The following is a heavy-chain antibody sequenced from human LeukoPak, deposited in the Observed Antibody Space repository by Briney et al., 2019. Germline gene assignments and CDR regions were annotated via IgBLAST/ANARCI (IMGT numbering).Heavy chain of an antibody. Sequence: PSETLSLTCTVSGGSISSYYWSWIRQPPGKGLEWIGYIYYSGSTNYNPSLKSRVTISVDTSKNQFSLKLSSVTAADTAVYYCARMKYPLPHMMLFDIWGQGTMVTVSS. CDR3: ARMKYPLPHMMLFDI. J-gene: IGHJ3*02. CDR1: GGSISSYY. CDR2: IYYSGST. D-gene: IGHD2-2*01. V-gene: IGHV4-59*01.